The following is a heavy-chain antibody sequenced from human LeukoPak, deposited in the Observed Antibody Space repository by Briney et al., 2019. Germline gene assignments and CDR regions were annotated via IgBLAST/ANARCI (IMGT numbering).Heavy chain of an antibody. V-gene: IGHV1-46*01. D-gene: IGHD1-26*01. CDR3: ARTNLSLIVGALPRGRSANWCDP. CDR1: GYTFTSYY. J-gene: IGHJ5*02. CDR2: INPSGSST. Sequence: ASVKVSCKASGYTFTSYYMHWVRQAPGQGLEWMGIINPSGSSTSYAQKFQGRVTMTRDTSTSTVYMELSSLRSEDTAVYYCARTNLSLIVGALPRGRSANWCDPWGRGPRLSVSS.